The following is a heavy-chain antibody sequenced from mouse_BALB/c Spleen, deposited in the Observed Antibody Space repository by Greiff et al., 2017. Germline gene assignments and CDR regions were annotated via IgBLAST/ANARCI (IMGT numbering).Heavy chain of an antibody. CDR2: IDPETGGT. D-gene: IGHD2-1*01. CDR1: GYTFTDYE. V-gene: IGHV1-15*01. Sequence: VQLQQSGAELVRPGASVTLSCKASGYTFTDYEMHWVKQTPVHGLEWIGAIDPETGGTAYNQKFKGKATLTADKSSSTAYMELRSLTSEDSAVYYCTREGTLYGNCFDYWGQGTTLTVSS. CDR3: TREGTLYGNCFDY. J-gene: IGHJ2*01.